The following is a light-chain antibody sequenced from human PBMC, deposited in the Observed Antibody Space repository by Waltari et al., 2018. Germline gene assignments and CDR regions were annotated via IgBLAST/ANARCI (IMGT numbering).Light chain of an antibody. V-gene: IGKV1-12*01. Sequence: DIQMNQSPSSVSASVGDRLTITCRASQGISNWLAWYQQKPGKAPELLMYAASSLQSGVPSRFSGRGSGTDFTLTISSLQPEDFATYYCQQAYSIPHTFGGGTKVEIK. CDR3: QQAYSIPHT. CDR2: AAS. CDR1: QGISNW. J-gene: IGKJ4*01.